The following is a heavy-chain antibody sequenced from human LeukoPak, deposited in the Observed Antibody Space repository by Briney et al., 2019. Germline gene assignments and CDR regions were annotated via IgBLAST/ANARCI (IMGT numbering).Heavy chain of an antibody. CDR2: ISAYNGNT. D-gene: IGHD3-22*01. V-gene: IGHV1-18*01. J-gene: IGHJ3*02. CDR3: ARSHDSSGYYTKGVWDAFDI. Sequence: ASVKVSCKASGYTFTSYGISWVRQAPGQGLEWMGWISAYNGNTNYAQKLQGRVTMTTDTSTSTAYMELRSLRSDDTAVYYCARSHDSSGYYTKGVWDAFDIWGQGTMVTVSS. CDR1: GYTFTSYG.